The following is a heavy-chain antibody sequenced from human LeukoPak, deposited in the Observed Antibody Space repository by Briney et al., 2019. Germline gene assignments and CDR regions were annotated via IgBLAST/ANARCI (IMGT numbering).Heavy chain of an antibody. CDR2: MYHSGST. J-gene: IGHJ5*02. CDR3: ARMASSTWFGGGFENWFDP. V-gene: IGHV4-38-2*01. CDR1: GYSITSGYY. Sequence: PSETLSLTCAVSGYSITSGYYWGWIRQPPGKGLEWIGSMYHSGSTYYSPSLKSRVTISVDTSKNQLSLKLSSVPAADTAVYYCARMASSTWFGGGFENWFDPWGQGTLVTVSS. D-gene: IGHD3-10*01.